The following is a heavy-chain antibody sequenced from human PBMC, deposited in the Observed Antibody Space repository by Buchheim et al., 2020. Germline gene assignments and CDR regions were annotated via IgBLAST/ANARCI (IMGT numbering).Heavy chain of an antibody. Sequence: VQLLESGGVLVQPGRSLRLSCAASGFTFSSYGMHWVRQAPGKGLEWVAVISYDGSNKYYADSVKGRFTISRDNSKNTLYLQMNSLRAEDTAVYYCAKASPLFGYWGQGTL. CDR1: GFTFSSYG. D-gene: IGHD5-12*01. CDR3: AKASPLFGY. J-gene: IGHJ4*02. CDR2: ISYDGSNK. V-gene: IGHV3-30*18.